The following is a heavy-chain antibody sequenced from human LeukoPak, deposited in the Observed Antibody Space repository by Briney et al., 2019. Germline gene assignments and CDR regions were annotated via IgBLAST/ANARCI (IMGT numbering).Heavy chain of an antibody. Sequence: SVKVSCKASGGTFSSYAISWVRQAPGQGLEWMGGTIPIFGTANYAQKFQGRVTITADESTSTAYMELSSLRSEDTAVYYCAREEESQDWFDPWGQGTLVTVSS. V-gene: IGHV1-69*13. CDR3: AREEESQDWFDP. CDR1: GGTFSSYA. CDR2: TIPIFGTA. J-gene: IGHJ5*02.